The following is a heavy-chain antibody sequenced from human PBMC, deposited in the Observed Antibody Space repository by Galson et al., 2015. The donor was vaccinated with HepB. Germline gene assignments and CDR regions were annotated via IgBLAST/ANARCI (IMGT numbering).Heavy chain of an antibody. CDR2: IFQSGST. CDR3: ASLGYCSGADCYSTY. Sequence: SETLSLTCAVSGGSVNSYNWWSWVRQPPGKGLEWVGEIFQSGSTNYNPSLKSRVTILLDKSRNQFFLNLKSVTAADTAIYYCASLGYCSGADCYSTYWSQGTLVTVPS. V-gene: IGHV4-4*02. D-gene: IGHD2-21*02. CDR1: GGSVNSYNW. J-gene: IGHJ4*02.